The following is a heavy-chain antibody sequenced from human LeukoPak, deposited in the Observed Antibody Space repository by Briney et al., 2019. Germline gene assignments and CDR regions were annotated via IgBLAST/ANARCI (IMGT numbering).Heavy chain of an antibody. D-gene: IGHD6-19*01. CDR1: GVIFRGYA. CDR2: IRYDGTNK. CDR3: ANVGSGWYGVDY. J-gene: IGHJ4*02. Sequence: PGGSLRLSCEESGVIFRGYAIHSVRQAPGKGLEWVAFIRYDGTNKYYADSVKGRFTISRDNSNNTLYIQMNSLRVEDTAVYYCANVGSGWYGVDYWGQGTLVTVSS. V-gene: IGHV3-30*02.